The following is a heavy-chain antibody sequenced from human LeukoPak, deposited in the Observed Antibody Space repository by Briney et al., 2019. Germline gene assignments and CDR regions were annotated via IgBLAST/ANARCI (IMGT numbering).Heavy chain of an antibody. CDR1: GFTFSSYA. V-gene: IGHV3-23*01. CDR3: GYDYVWGNYREPFDY. D-gene: IGHD3-16*02. CDR2: ISGSGGST. Sequence: GGSLRLSCAASGFTFSSYAMSWVRQAPGKGLEWVSAISGSGGSTYYADSVKGRFTISRDNSKNTLYLQMNSLRAEDTAVYYCGYDYVWGNYREPFDYWGQGTLVTVSS. J-gene: IGHJ4*02.